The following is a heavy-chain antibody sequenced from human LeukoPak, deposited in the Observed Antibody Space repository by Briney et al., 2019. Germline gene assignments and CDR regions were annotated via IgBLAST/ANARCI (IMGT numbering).Heavy chain of an antibody. CDR1: GYTFTSYY. D-gene: IGHD3-22*01. CDR2: INPSGGST. CDR3: ARFNYDSSGYLAFDY. Sequence: ASVKVSCKACGYTFTSYYMHWVRQAPGQGLEWMGLINPSGGSTSYAQKFQGRVTMTRDMSTSTVYMELSSLRSEDTAVYYCARFNYDSSGYLAFDYRGQGTLVTVSS. J-gene: IGHJ4*02. V-gene: IGHV1-46*01.